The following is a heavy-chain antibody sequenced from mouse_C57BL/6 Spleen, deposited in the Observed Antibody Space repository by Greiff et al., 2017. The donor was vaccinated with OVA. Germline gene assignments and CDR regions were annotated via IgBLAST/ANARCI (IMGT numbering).Heavy chain of an antibody. V-gene: IGHV1-55*01. CDR2: IYPGSGST. J-gene: IGHJ2*01. Sequence: QVQLQQPGAELVKPGASVKMSCKASGYTFTSYWITWVKQRPGQGLEWIGDIYPGSGSTNYNEKFKSKATLTVDTSSSTAYMRLSSLTSEDSAVYYCARALNRDEGYYFDYWGQGTTLTVSS. D-gene: IGHD4-1*01. CDR1: GYTFTSYW. CDR3: ARALNRDEGYYFDY.